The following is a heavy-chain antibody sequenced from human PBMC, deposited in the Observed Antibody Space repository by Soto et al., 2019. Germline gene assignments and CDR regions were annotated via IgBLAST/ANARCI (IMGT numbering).Heavy chain of an antibody. CDR2: VYYSGST. Sequence: PSETLSLTCTVSGASISSSYWSWIRQSPGKGLEWIGYVYYSGSTNYNPSLKSRVTISVDTSKNRFSLELSSVTAADTAVYYCARGYYDSRGQSNTFDIWGQGTMVTVSS. J-gene: IGHJ3*02. CDR3: ARGYYDSRGQSNTFDI. D-gene: IGHD3-22*01. CDR1: GASISSSY. V-gene: IGHV4-59*01.